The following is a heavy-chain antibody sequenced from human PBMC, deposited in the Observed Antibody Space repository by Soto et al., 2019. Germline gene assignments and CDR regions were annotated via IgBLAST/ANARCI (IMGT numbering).Heavy chain of an antibody. CDR2: INHSGST. V-gene: IGHV4-34*01. Sequence: SETLSLTCAVYGGSFSGYYWSWIRQPPGKGLEWIGEINHSGSTNYNPSLKSRVAISVDTSKNQFSLKLSSVTAADTAVYYCARVLGYCSGGSCYSSPRKPFDYWGQGTLVTVSS. CDR1: GGSFSGYY. D-gene: IGHD2-15*01. J-gene: IGHJ4*02. CDR3: ARVLGYCSGGSCYSSPRKPFDY.